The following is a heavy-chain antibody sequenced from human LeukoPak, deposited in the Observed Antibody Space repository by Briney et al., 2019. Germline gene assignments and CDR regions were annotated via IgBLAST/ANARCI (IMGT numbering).Heavy chain of an antibody. CDR3: ARDMRCSSTSCYIGGIDY. Sequence: GGSLRLSCAASGFTFSSYAMSWVRQAPGKGLEWVSAISGSGGSTYYADSVKGRFTISRDNAKNSLYLQMNSLRAEDTAVYYCARDMRCSSTSCYIGGIDYWGQGTLVTVSS. V-gene: IGHV3-23*01. CDR1: GFTFSSYA. CDR2: ISGSGGST. D-gene: IGHD2-2*02. J-gene: IGHJ4*02.